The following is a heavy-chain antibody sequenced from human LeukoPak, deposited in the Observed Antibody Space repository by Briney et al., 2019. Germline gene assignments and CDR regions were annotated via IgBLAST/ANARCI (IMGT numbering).Heavy chain of an antibody. CDR2: IYYSGST. V-gene: IGHV4-59*01. Sequence: SETLSLTCTVSGGFISSYYWSWIRQPPGKGLEWIGYIYYSGSTNYNPSLKSRVTISVDTSKNQFSLKLSSVTAADTAVYYCARDRGGSGSQDYYYYGMDVWGKGPRSPSPQ. J-gene: IGHJ6*01. CDR3: ARDRGGSGSQDYYYYGMDV. D-gene: IGHD3-10*01. CDR1: GGFISSYY.